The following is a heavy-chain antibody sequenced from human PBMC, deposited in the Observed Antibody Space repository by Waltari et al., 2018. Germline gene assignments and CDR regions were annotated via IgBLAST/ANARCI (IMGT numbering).Heavy chain of an antibody. CDR3: ARAPGVAAAAYFDY. V-gene: IGHV4-38-2*01. J-gene: IGHJ4*02. CDR2: ICQTGFT. Sequence: QVQLQESGPGLVKPSANLSLTCGFSGSSVDRGYFWGGIRQPPGKGLDWIGTICQTGFTYYTPSLRGRVTMSLDTSKNQFSLNLRSVTAADTAMYYCARAPGVAAAAYFDYWGQGVLVTVSS. D-gene: IGHD6-13*01. CDR1: GSSVDRGYF.